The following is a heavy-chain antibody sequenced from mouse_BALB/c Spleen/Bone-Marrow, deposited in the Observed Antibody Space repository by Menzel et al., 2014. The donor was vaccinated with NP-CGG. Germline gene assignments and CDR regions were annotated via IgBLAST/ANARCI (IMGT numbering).Heavy chain of an antibody. D-gene: IGHD2-14*01. V-gene: IGHV1-77*01. CDR3: ARGGYYRYDGFAY. J-gene: IGHJ3*01. Sequence: VQLQQSGAELARPGASVKLSCKASGYTFTDYYINWVRRRTGQGLEWIGEIYPGNGNTYYNEKFKGKATLTADKSSSTAYMQLSCLTSEDSAVYFCARGGYYRYDGFAYWGQGTLVTVSA. CDR1: GYTFTDYY. CDR2: IYPGNGNT.